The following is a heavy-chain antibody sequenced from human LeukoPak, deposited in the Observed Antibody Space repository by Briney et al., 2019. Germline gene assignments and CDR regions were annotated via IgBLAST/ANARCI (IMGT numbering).Heavy chain of an antibody. CDR2: IKNQVEGEAT. Sequence: GGALRLSCAPSGVTFTNTWMNWVRQAPREGLEWVGRIKNQVEGEATECAAPVKGRFPIPRDNPKNTVTLKINSLGAEDTAMYYCTTGFYDCGGVDHWGEGALVSVSS. CDR3: TTGFYDCGGVDH. D-gene: IGHD2-21*01. J-gene: IGHJ4*02. V-gene: IGHV3-15*01. CDR1: GVTFTNTW.